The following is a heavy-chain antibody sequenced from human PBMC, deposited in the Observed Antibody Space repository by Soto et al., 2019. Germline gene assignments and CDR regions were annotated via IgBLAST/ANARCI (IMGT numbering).Heavy chain of an antibody. CDR2: ISVTTRDI. Sequence: GGSLRLSCAGSGFTFNNYNLNWVRQAPGEGLEWVSYISVTTRDIYYADSVKGRFTISRDKPSNSVYLQMNSLRVKDSAVYHCHVNYYGMDVWGQGTTVTVSS. CDR1: GFTFNNYN. CDR3: HVNYYGMDV. V-gene: IGHV3-21*05. J-gene: IGHJ6*02.